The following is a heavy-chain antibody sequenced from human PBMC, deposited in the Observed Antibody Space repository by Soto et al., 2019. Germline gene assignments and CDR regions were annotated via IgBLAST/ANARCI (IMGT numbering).Heavy chain of an antibody. CDR2: IVPIVDTS. CDR3: VIVVEIPGYPDN. D-gene: IGHD5-12*01. V-gene: IGHV1-69*12. J-gene: IGHJ4*02. Sequence: QVQLVQSGAEVRQPASSVKVSCKTSGGTFSSYAISWVRQAPGQGLEWMGGIVPIVDTSTYAQKFQGRVTINADESTSTVYMVLSSLRSDDTAVYYCVIVVEIPGYPDNWGQGTLVTVSS. CDR1: GGTFSSYA.